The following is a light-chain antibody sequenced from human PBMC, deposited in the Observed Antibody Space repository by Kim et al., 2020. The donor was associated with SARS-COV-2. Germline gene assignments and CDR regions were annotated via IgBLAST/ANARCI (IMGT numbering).Light chain of an antibody. CDR3: QQCGISPRT. CDR2: GAS. CDR1: QSVSSSH. J-gene: IGKJ4*01. V-gene: IGKV3-20*01. Sequence: SPGDTATLSCRASQSVSSSHLAWYQQKPGQAPRLLIYGASKRATGTPDRFSGSGSGTDFTLTITRLEPEDFAVYYCQQCGISPRTFGGGTKVDIK.